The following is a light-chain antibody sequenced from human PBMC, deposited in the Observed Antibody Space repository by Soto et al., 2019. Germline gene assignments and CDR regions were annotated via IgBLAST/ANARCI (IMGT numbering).Light chain of an antibody. CDR3: QHRGDWPPIT. Sequence: EIVLTQSPDTLSLSPGERVTLSCRASQSVSSYLAWYHQKPGQAPRLLIYDASTSATGIPARFSSSGSGTDFTLTICSLEAEDFAVYYCQHRGDWPPITFGQGTRLEIK. V-gene: IGKV3-11*01. CDR1: QSVSSY. J-gene: IGKJ5*01. CDR2: DAS.